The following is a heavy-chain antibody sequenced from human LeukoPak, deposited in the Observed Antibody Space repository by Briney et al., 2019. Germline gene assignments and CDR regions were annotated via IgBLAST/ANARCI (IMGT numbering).Heavy chain of an antibody. CDR2: IRYDGSNK. D-gene: IGHD1-14*01. V-gene: IGHV3-30*02. CDR3: AKDTTPPKAGFDP. J-gene: IGHJ5*02. CDR1: GFTFSSYG. Sequence: GGSLRLSCAASGFTFSSYGMHWVRQAPGRGLEWVAFIRYDGSNKYYADSVKGRFTISRDNSKNTLYLQMNSLRAEDTAVYYCAKDTTPPKAGFDPWGQGTLVTVSS.